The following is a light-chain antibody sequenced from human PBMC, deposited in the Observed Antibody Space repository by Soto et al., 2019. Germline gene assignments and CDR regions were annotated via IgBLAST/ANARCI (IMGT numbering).Light chain of an antibody. Sequence: EIVMTQXXXXLXXXPGEXATLSCRASESVSRDLGWYLQEPGQAPRLLIYGASTRATGIPDRXXXXXXXXXXXXXINSLQSEDFVVYYCQQYNQWPLTFGGGTKVEVK. CDR3: QQYNQWPLT. V-gene: IGKV3-15*01. CDR2: GAS. CDR1: ESVSRD. J-gene: IGKJ4*01.